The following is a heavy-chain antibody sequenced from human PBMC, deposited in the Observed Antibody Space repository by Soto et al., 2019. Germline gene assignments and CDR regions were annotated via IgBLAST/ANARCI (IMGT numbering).Heavy chain of an antibody. CDR1: GGTFSSYA. J-gene: IGHJ5*02. D-gene: IGHD2-2*01. Sequence: SVKVSCKASGGTFSSYAISWVRQAPGQGLEWMGGIIPIFGTANYAQKLQGRVTMTTDTSTSTAYMELRSLRSDDTAVYYCALVVAGWFDPWGQGTLVTVSS. CDR2: IIPIFGTA. CDR3: ALVVAGWFDP. V-gene: IGHV1-69*05.